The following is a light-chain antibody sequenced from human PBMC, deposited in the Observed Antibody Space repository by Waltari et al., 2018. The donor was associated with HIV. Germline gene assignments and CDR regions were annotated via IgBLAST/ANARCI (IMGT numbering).Light chain of an antibody. CDR1: TGAVTSDYY. V-gene: IGLV7-43*01. CDR2: STS. J-gene: IGLJ3*02. CDR3: LLYHGATEV. Sequence: QTVVTQEPSLTVSSGGTVTLTCASSTGAVTSDYYPNWFQQKPGQAPRALIYSTSYKHSWTPARFSGSLFGGKAALTLSLVQPEDEADYYCLLYHGATEVFGGGTKLTVL.